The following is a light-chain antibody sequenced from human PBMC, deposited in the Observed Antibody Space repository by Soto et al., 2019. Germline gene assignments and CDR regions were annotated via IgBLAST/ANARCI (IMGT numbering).Light chain of an antibody. Sequence: QSALTQPRSVSGSPGQSVAISCTGTSSDVGDYNYVSWHQHHPGKPPKLLIFDVTARPSGVPDRYSGSKSGNTASLTISGLQAADEADYYCCSYAGNDTFIFGGGTKLTVL. CDR1: SSDVGDYNY. CDR3: CSYAGNDTFI. J-gene: IGLJ2*01. V-gene: IGLV2-11*01. CDR2: DVT.